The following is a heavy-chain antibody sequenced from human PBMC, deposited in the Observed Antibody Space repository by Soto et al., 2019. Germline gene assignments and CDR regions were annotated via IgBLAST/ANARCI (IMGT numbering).Heavy chain of an antibody. V-gene: IGHV3-7*01. CDR1: VFNVMSYW. J-gene: IGHJ1*01. CDR2: IKEDGSEI. Sequence: LRLSCAASVFNVMSYWMRWVRQAPGKGLEWVASIKEDGSEIYYLHSVRGRFSISRDSAGNALHLTMNYLSAEDTGVYFCARDIGFDYVNWGQGTLVTVSS. D-gene: IGHD3-16*01. CDR3: ARDIGFDYVN.